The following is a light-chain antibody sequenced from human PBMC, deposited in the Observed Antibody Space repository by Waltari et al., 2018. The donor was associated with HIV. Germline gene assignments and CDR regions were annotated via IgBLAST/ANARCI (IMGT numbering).Light chain of an antibody. V-gene: IGLV2-14*03. CDR2: DVS. CDR1: SNDVGGFNY. Sequence: HSVLTQPASMSGSLGQSPTITCLGSSNDVGGFNYVPGYQQSPGKAPGLVIYDVSNRPSGVSGRFSGSKSGSAASLTISGLQPEDEADYYCCSYSSSGTVLFGGGTRLTVL. CDR3: CSYSSSGTVL. J-gene: IGLJ2*01.